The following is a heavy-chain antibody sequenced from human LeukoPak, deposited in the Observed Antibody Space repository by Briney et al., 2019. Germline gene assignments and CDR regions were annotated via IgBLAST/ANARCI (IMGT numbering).Heavy chain of an antibody. Sequence: ASVKVSCKASGYTFTSYGISWVRQAPGQGLEWMGWISAYNGNTNYAQKLQGRVTMTTDTSTSTAYMELRSLRSDDTAVYYCARSKARGDQGYYFDYWGQGTLVTVSS. CDR1: GYTFTSYG. J-gene: IGHJ4*02. V-gene: IGHV1-18*04. CDR2: ISAYNGNT. D-gene: IGHD2-21*01. CDR3: ARSKARGDQGYYFDY.